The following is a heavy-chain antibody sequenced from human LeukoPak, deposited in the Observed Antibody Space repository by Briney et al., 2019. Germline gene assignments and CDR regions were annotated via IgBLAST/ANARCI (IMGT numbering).Heavy chain of an antibody. CDR2: IYYSGST. V-gene: IGHV4-31*03. CDR3: AREVVVAGKGGFDY. D-gene: IGHD6-19*01. CDR1: GGSISSGGYY. J-gene: IGHJ4*02. Sequence: PSETLSLTCTVSGGSISSGGYYWSWTRQHPGKGLEWIGYIYYSGSTYYNPSLKSRVTISVDTSKNQFSLKLSSVTAADTAVYYCAREVVVAGKGGFDYWGQGTLVTVSS.